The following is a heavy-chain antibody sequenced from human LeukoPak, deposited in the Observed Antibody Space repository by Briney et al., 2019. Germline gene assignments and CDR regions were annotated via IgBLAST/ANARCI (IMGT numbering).Heavy chain of an antibody. CDR2: IYHSGST. CDR3: ARSYYDFWSGSLNYYYYYYMDV. V-gene: IGHV4-38-2*01. J-gene: IGHJ6*03. Sequence: SETLSLTCAVSGYSISSGYYWGWIRQPPGKGLEWIGSIYHSGSTYYNPSLKSRVTISVDTSKNQFSLKLSSVTAADTAVYYCARSYYDFWSGSLNYYYYYYMDVWGKGTTVTVSS. CDR1: GYSISSGYY. D-gene: IGHD3-3*01.